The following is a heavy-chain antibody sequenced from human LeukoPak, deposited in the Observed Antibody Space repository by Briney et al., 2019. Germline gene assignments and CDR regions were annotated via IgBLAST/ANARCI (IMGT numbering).Heavy chain of an antibody. CDR1: GGTFINYA. J-gene: IGHJ6*02. CDR2: IIPIFGTA. Sequence: SVKVSCTASGGTFINYAISWVRQAPGQGLEWMGGIIPIFGTANYAQKFQGRVTITADESTSTAYMELSSLRSEENAVYYRVRKWELLRETYYYGMDVWGQGTTVTVSS. V-gene: IGHV1-69*13. D-gene: IGHD1-26*01. CDR3: VRKWELLRETYYYGMDV.